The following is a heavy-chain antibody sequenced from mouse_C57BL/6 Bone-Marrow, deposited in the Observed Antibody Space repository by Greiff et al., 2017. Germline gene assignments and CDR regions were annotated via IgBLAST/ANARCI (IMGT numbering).Heavy chain of an antibody. CDR3: AHYYGSSYVWYFDV. J-gene: IGHJ1*03. D-gene: IGHD1-1*01. CDR2: IHPNSGST. V-gene: IGHV1-64*01. CDR1: GYTFTSYW. Sequence: QVQLQQPGAELVKPGASVKLSCKASGYTFTSYWMHWVKPRPGQGLEWIGMIHPNSGSTNYNEKFKSKATLTVDKSTSTAYMQLSSLTSEDAAVYYCAHYYGSSYVWYFDVWGTGTTVTVSS.